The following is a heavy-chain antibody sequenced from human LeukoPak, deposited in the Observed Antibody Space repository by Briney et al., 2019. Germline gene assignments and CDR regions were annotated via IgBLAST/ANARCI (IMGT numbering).Heavy chain of an antibody. CDR2: IYPGDSDT. D-gene: IGHD4-23*01. J-gene: IGHJ4*02. Sequence: GESLKISCKGSGSSFTSYWIGWVRQMPGKGLEWMGTIYPGDSDTRYSPSFQGQVTISADKSISTAYLQWSSLKASDTAIYYCARRLDYGGNSHGYWGQGTLVTVPS. CDR1: GSSFTSYW. CDR3: ARRLDYGGNSHGY. V-gene: IGHV5-51*01.